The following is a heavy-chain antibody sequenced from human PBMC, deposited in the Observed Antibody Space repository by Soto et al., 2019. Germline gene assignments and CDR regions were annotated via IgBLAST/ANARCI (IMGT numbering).Heavy chain of an antibody. CDR1: GGSVSSSSYY. Sequence: SETLSLTCTVSGGSVSSSSYYWAWIRQPPGKGLEWIGSFYYSGSTYYNPSLKSRVTISVDTSKNQFSLKLSSVTAADTAVYYCARPVLTVTTGWFDPWGQGTLVTVSS. D-gene: IGHD4-17*01. J-gene: IGHJ5*02. CDR2: FYYSGST. CDR3: ARPVLTVTTGWFDP. V-gene: IGHV4-39*01.